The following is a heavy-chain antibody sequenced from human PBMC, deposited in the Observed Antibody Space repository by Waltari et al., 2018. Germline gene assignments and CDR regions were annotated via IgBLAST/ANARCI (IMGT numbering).Heavy chain of an antibody. Sequence: QVQLVESGGGVVQPGRSLRLSCAASGFTFSSYGMHWVRQAPGKGLEWVAVIWYDGSNKYYADSVKGRFTISRDNSKNTLYLQMNSLRAEDTAVYYCAREWEPTGSFDYWGQGTLVTVSS. V-gene: IGHV3-30*19. J-gene: IGHJ4*02. CDR3: AREWEPTGSFDY. D-gene: IGHD1-26*01. CDR2: IWYDGSNK. CDR1: GFTFSSYG.